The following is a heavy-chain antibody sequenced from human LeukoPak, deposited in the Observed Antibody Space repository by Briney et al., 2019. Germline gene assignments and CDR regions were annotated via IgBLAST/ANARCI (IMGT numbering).Heavy chain of an antibody. CDR3: ARGGASSSWYGYYFDY. D-gene: IGHD6-13*01. V-gene: IGHV3-7*01. CDR2: IKQDGSEK. Sequence: PGGSLRLSCAASGFTFSSYWMSWVRQAPGKGLEWVANIKQDGSEKYYVDSVKGRFTISRDNAKNSLYLQMNSLRAEDTAVYYCARGGASSSWYGYYFDYWGQGTLVTVSS. CDR1: GFTFSSYW. J-gene: IGHJ4*02.